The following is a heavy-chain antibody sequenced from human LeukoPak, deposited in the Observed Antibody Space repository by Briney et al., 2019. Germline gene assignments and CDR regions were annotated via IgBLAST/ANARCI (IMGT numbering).Heavy chain of an antibody. CDR1: GGSISSYY. V-gene: IGHV4-59*12. CDR3: ARVVVVAATEWFDP. Sequence: SETLSLTCTVSGGSISSYYWSWIRQPPGKGLEWIGYIYYSGSTNYNPSLKSRVTISVDRSKNQFSLKLSSVTAADTAVYYCARVVVVAATEWFDPWGQGTLVTVSS. D-gene: IGHD2-15*01. J-gene: IGHJ5*02. CDR2: IYYSGST.